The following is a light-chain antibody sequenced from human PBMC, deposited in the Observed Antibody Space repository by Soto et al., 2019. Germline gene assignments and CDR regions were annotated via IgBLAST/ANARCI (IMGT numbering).Light chain of an antibody. V-gene: IGKV1-39*01. J-gene: IGKJ4*01. CDR3: QQSYSTPT. CDR2: AAS. CDR1: QSISSY. Sequence: DIQMTQSPSSLYASVGDRVTITCRASQSISSYLNWYQQKPGKAPKLLIYAASSLQSGVPSRLSGSGSGTDFTLTISSLQPEDFATYYCQQSYSTPTFGGGTKVEIK.